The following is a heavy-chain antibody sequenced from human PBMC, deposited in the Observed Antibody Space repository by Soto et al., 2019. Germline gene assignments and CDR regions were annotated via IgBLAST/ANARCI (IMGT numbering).Heavy chain of an antibody. CDR1: GYSFTSYW. V-gene: IGHV5-51*01. Sequence: PGEALKISWKGSGYSFTSYWIGWVRQMPGKGLEWMGIIYPGDSDTRYSPSFQGQVTISADKSISTAYLQWSSLKASDTAMYYCARTNSIAGKGAIYFHYWCPATLVTVS. D-gene: IGHD6-6*01. CDR2: IYPGDSDT. CDR3: ARTNSIAGKGAIYFHY. J-gene: IGHJ4*02.